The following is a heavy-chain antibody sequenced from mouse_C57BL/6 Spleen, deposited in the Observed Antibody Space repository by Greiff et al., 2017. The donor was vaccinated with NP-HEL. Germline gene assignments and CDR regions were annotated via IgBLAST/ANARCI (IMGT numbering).Heavy chain of an antibody. Sequence: QVQLQQSGPELVRPGVSVKISCKGSGYTFTDYALHWVNQSHAKSLEWIGVISTYYGDASYNQKFKDKATITVYKSASTSYRELARLTSKDSAVYYCARWYYGSSHFDYWGQGTTLTVSS. CDR2: ISTYYGDA. CDR3: ARWYYGSSHFDY. D-gene: IGHD1-1*01. V-gene: IGHV1-67*01. J-gene: IGHJ2*01. CDR1: GYTFTDYA.